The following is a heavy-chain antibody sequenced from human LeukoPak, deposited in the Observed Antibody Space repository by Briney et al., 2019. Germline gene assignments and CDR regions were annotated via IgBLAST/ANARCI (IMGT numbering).Heavy chain of an antibody. CDR3: AKCVGWGIAVAGYYGMDV. Sequence: PGGSLRLSCVASGFPFSSYWMTWVRQAPGKGLEWVSAISGSGGSTYYADSVKGRFTISRDNSKNTLYLQMNSLRAEDTAVYYCAKCVGWGIAVAGYYGMDVWGQGTTVTVSS. D-gene: IGHD6-19*01. V-gene: IGHV3-23*01. CDR1: GFPFSSYW. J-gene: IGHJ6*02. CDR2: ISGSGGST.